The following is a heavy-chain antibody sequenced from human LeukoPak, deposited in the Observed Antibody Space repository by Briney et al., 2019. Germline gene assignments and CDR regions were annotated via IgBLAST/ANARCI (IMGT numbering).Heavy chain of an antibody. CDR3: ARRAFDAFDI. D-gene: IGHD2/OR15-2a*01. Sequence: ASVKVSCKASGYTFTSYYMHWVRQAPGQGLEWMGIIDPSGGSTSYAQKFQGRVTMTRDTSISTAYMELSRLRSDDTAVYYCARRAFDAFDIWGQGTMVTVSS. CDR2: IDPSGGST. J-gene: IGHJ3*02. V-gene: IGHV1-46*01. CDR1: GYTFTSYY.